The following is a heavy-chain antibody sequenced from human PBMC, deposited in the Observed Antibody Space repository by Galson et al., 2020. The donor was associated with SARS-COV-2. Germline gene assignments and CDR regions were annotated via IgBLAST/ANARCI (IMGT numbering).Heavy chain of an antibody. V-gene: IGHV1-69*01. Sequence: KISCQASGGTFSSYAIRWVRQAPGQGLEWLGGIIPIFGTANYAQKFQGRVTITADESTSTAYMELSSLRSEDTAVYYCARSLGSGIYYSDYWGQETLVTVSS. CDR2: IIPIFGTA. D-gene: IGHD3-10*01. CDR1: GGTFSSYA. J-gene: IGHJ4*02. CDR3: ARSLGSGIYYSDY.